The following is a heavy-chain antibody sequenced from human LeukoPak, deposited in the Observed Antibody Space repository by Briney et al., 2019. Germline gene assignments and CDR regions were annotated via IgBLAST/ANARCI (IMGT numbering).Heavy chain of an antibody. Sequence: SETLSLTCTVSGGSISSYYWSWIRQPPGKGLEWIGYIYYSGSTNYNPSLKSRVTISVDTSKNQFSLKLSPVTAADTAVYYCARWYSSSWGTRDYYYYGMDVWGQGTTVTVSS. J-gene: IGHJ6*02. V-gene: IGHV4-59*01. D-gene: IGHD6-13*01. CDR3: ARWYSSSWGTRDYYYYGMDV. CDR2: IYYSGST. CDR1: GGSISSYY.